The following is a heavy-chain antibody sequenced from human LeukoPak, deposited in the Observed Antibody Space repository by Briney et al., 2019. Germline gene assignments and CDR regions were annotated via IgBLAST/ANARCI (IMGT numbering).Heavy chain of an antibody. Sequence: GASVKVSCKASGYTFTSYDLNWVRQATGQGLEWMGWMNPNSGNTGYAQKFQGRVTMTRNTSISTAYMELSSLRSEDTAVYYCASLAGGSYYYYGMDVWGQGTTVTVSS. J-gene: IGHJ6*02. CDR2: MNPNSGNT. CDR1: GYTFTSYD. CDR3: ASLAGGSYYYYGMDV. V-gene: IGHV1-8*01. D-gene: IGHD3-16*01.